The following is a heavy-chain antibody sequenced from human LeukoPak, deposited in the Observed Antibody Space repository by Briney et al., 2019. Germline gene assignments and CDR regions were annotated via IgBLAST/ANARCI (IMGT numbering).Heavy chain of an antibody. Sequence: PSETLSLTCAVSGYSISSGYYWGWIRQPPGKGLEWIGSVYYSGSTHYNPSLKSRVTISVDTSKSQFSLKLSSVTAADTAVYFCARNVSRGYFDYWGQGTLVTVSS. J-gene: IGHJ4*02. CDR2: VYYSGST. CDR1: GYSISSGYY. V-gene: IGHV4-38-2*01. CDR3: ARNVSRGYFDY. D-gene: IGHD3-10*01.